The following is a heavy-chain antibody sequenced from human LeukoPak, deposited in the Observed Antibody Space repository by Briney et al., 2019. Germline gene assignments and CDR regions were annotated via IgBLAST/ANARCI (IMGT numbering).Heavy chain of an antibody. D-gene: IGHD2-2*01. V-gene: IGHV3-9*01. CDR3: ARALIRSSTRNWFDP. CDR2: ISWNSGSI. J-gene: IGHJ5*02. Sequence: GRSLRLSCAASGFTFDDYAMHWVRQAPGKGLEWVSGISWNSGSIAYADSVKGRFTISRDNSKNTLYLQMNSLRAEDTAVYYCARALIRSSTRNWFDPWGQGTLVTVSS. CDR1: GFTFDDYA.